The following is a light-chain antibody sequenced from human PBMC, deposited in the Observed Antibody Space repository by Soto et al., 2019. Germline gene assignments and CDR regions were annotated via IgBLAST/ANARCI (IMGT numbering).Light chain of an antibody. CDR1: QRVSSSY. J-gene: IGKJ2*01. CDR2: GAS. CDR3: QQYGSSPHT. V-gene: IGKV3-20*01. Sequence: EIVLTQSPGTLSLSPGERATLSCRASQRVSSSYLAWYQHKPGQAPRLLIYGASSRPTGIPDRFSGSGSGPDFTLTISRLEPEDFAVYYCQQYGSSPHTFGQGTKLEIK.